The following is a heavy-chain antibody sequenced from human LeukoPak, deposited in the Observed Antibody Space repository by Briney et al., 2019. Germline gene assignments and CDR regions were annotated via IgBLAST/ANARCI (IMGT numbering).Heavy chain of an antibody. Sequence: PGGSLRLSCAASGFTLSSLAMHWVRQAPGKGLEWVSSSGTRGGTKYYADSVMGRFTISRDNSKNTLYLLMTSLRADDTAVYYCATVKYDYGDPVGWFDPWGQGTLVTVSS. D-gene: IGHD4-17*01. CDR3: ATVKYDYGDPVGWFDP. J-gene: IGHJ5*02. CDR2: SGTRGGTK. V-gene: IGHV3-23*01. CDR1: GFTLSSLA.